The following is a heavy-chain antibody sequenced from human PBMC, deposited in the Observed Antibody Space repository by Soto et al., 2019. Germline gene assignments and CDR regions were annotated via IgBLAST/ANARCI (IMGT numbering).Heavy chain of an antibody. V-gene: IGHV3-15*01. CDR1: GFTFSNAW. J-gene: IGHJ6*03. D-gene: IGHD4-17*01. Sequence: PGGSLRLSCAASGFTFSNAWMSWVRQAPGKGLEWVGSIKSKTDGGTTDYAAPVKGRFTISRDDSKNTLYLQMNSLKTEDTAVYYCTTVMTTVTTFGYYYYMDVWGKGTTVTVSS. CDR3: TTVMTTVTTFGYYYYMDV. CDR2: IKSKTDGGTT.